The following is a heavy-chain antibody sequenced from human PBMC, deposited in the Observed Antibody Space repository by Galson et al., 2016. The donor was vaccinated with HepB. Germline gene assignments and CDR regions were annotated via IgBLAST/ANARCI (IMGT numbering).Heavy chain of an antibody. CDR2: INAGNGNT. CDR3: AGSRPRYFFSFDI. CDR1: GYTFTSYA. D-gene: IGHD3-9*01. V-gene: IGHV1-3*01. Sequence: SVKVSCKASGYTFTSYAMHWVRQAPGQRLEWMGWINAGNGNTKYSQKFQGRVTITRDTSASTAYMELSSLRCEDTAVYYCAGSRPRYFFSFDIWGQGTMVTVSS. J-gene: IGHJ3*02.